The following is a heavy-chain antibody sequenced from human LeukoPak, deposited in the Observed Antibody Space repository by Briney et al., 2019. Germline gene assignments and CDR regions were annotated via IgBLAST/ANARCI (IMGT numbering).Heavy chain of an antibody. CDR1: GFPFSNFA. CDR2: ISESGANT. Sequence: GGSLRLSCAASGFPFSNFAMSWVRQAPGKGLEWVSAISESGANTPYTDSVKGRFTISRDNSKNTMYLQLNSLRAEDTAVYYCALIPGGSWAFDFWGQGTLVTVSS. D-gene: IGHD6-13*01. V-gene: IGHV3-23*01. J-gene: IGHJ4*02. CDR3: ALIPGGSWAFDF.